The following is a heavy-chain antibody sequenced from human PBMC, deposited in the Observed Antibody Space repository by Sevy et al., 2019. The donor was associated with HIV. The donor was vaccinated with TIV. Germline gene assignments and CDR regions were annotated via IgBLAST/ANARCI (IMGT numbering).Heavy chain of an antibody. J-gene: IGHJ6*03. CDR1: GGTFNSYA. CDR3: ARGGRIIMIGHPNAYYYMDV. Sequence: ASVKVSCKASGGTFNSYAVTWVRQAPGQGLEWMGGIIPIFGTTNYAQKFQGRVTISAVESTNTAYMELSSLTSEDTGVYYCARGGRIIMIGHPNAYYYMDVWGTGTTVTVSS. D-gene: IGHD3-22*01. CDR2: IIPIFGTT. V-gene: IGHV1-69*13.